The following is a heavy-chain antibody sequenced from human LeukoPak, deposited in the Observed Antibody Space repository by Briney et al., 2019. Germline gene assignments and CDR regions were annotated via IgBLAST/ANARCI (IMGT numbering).Heavy chain of an antibody. D-gene: IGHD6-19*01. J-gene: IGHJ4*02. CDR3: ARDEPGIAVAGSIDY. Sequence: GGSLRLSCAASGFTFSSYSMNWVRQAPGKGLEWVSSISSSSSYIYYADSVKGRFTISRDNAKNSLYLQMNSPRAEDTAVYYCARDEPGIAVAGSIDYWGQGTLVTVPS. V-gene: IGHV3-21*01. CDR2: ISSSSSYI. CDR1: GFTFSSYS.